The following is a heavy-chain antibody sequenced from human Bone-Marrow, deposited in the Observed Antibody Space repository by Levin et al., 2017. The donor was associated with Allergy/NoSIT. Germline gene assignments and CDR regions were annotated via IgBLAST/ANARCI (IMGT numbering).Heavy chain of an antibody. CDR1: GYSFSGYS. J-gene: IGHJ4*02. V-gene: IGHV1-3*01. CDR2: INVATGDT. D-gene: IGHD3-10*01. CDR3: ARMGFGE. Sequence: VKVSCKASGYSFSGYSMHWVRQAPGQGLEWMGWINVATGDTKYSKKFQGRVSISRDISATTTYLEVLRLTSEDTAVYFCARMGFGEWGQGTLVVVSS.